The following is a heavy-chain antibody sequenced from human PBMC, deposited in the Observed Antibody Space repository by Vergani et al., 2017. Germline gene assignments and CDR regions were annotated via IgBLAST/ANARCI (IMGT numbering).Heavy chain of an antibody. CDR2: ISSRGSTI. J-gene: IGHJ3*02. Sequence: QVQLVESGGGLVKPGGSLRLSCAASGFTFNHYYMSWIRQAPGKGLEWVSYISSRGSTIYYADSVKGRFPISRDNAKNSLYLQMNSLRAEDTAVYYCARSHDFWSVSYWDAFDIWGQGTMVTVSS. CDR3: ARSHDFWSVSYWDAFDI. D-gene: IGHD3-3*01. V-gene: IGHV3-11*01. CDR1: GFTFNHYY.